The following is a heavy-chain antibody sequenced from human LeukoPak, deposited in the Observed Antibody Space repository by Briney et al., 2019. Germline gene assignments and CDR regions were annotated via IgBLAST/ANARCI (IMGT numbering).Heavy chain of an antibody. CDR2: INVDGSTT. V-gene: IGHV3-74*01. Sequence: PGGFLRLSCAASAFTFSPYRMHWVRQAPGKGLVWVSRINVDGSTTNYADSVKGRFTISSDNAKNTLYLQMSSLRAEDTAVYYCVRSLGVTEYWGQGTLVTVSS. J-gene: IGHJ4*02. CDR3: VRSLGVTEY. CDR1: AFTFSPYR. D-gene: IGHD3-10*01.